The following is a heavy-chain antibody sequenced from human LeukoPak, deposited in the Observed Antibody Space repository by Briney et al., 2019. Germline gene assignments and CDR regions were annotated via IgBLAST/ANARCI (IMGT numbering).Heavy chain of an antibody. CDR1: GGSISSSSYY. J-gene: IGHJ5*02. CDR2: IHYSGST. D-gene: IGHD3-22*01. Sequence: SETLSLTCTVSGGSISSSSYYWGWIRQPPGKGLEWIGSIHYSGSTNYNPSLKSRVTISVDTSKNQFSLKLSSVTAADTAVYYCASLTMIIVPWGQGTLVTVSS. CDR3: ASLTMIIVP. V-gene: IGHV4-39*07.